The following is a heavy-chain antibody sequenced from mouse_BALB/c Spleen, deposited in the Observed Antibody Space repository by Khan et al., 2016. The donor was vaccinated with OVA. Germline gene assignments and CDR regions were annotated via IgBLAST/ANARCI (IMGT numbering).Heavy chain of an antibody. V-gene: IGHV3-2*02. Sequence: EVQLQESGPGLVKPSQSLSLTCTVTGYSITSNYAWNWIRQLPGNKLEWMGYISYSGSTSSNPSLKSRISITRDTSKNQFFLQLNSVTTEEAAKYYCARGNYYGYAMDYWGQGTSVTVAS. D-gene: IGHD1-1*01. J-gene: IGHJ4*01. CDR2: ISYSGST. CDR1: GYSITSNYA. CDR3: ARGNYYGYAMDY.